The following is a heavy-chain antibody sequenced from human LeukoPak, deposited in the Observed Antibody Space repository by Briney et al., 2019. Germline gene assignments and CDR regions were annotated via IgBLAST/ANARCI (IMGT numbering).Heavy chain of an antibody. Sequence: GGSLRLSCAASGFIFDDYAMHWVRQAPGKGLEWVSGISWNSGSLGYVDSVKGRFTISRDNAKNSLYLQMNSLRAEDTALYYCAKGLYYGSGPIDYWGQGTLVTVSS. CDR2: ISWNSGSL. CDR1: GFIFDDYA. V-gene: IGHV3-9*01. D-gene: IGHD3-10*01. J-gene: IGHJ4*02. CDR3: AKGLYYGSGPIDY.